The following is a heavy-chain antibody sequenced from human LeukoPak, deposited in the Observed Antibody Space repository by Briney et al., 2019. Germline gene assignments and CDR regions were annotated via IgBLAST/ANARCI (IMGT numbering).Heavy chain of an antibody. V-gene: IGHV3-7*01. CDR2: IKQDGSEK. CDR1: GFTFSSYW. CDR3: TREAAAGIDY. Sequence: GGSLRLSCAASGFTFSSYWMSWVRQAPGKGLEWVANIKQDGSEKYYVDSVKVRFTISRDNAKNSLYLQMNSLRAEDTAVYFCTREAAAGIDYWGQGTLVTVSS. D-gene: IGHD6-13*01. J-gene: IGHJ4*02.